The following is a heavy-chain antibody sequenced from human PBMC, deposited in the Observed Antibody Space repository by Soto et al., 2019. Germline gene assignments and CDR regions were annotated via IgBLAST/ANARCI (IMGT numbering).Heavy chain of an antibody. D-gene: IGHD6-6*01. V-gene: IGHV1-69*01. CDR1: GGSVSNSA. CDR3: GRGSSLTKVEY. CDR2: IIPIFGPA. J-gene: IGHJ4*02. Sequence: QVQLVQSGSEVKKPGSSVRVSCKASGGSVSNSAISWLRQAPGQGLEWMGGIIPIFGPAIYARKFQGRFTISADESTGTAYMELNNVRXXXTAVYYCGRGSSLTKVEYWGQGTLVTVSS.